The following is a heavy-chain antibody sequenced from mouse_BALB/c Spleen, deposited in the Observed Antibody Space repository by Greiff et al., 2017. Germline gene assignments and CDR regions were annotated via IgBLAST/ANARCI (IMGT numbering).Heavy chain of an antibody. V-gene: IGHV1-9*01. Sequence: VKLQQSGAELMKPGASVKISCKATGYTFSSYWIEWVKQRPGHGLEWIGEILPGSGSTNYNEKFKGKPTFTADTSSNTAYMQLSSLTSEDSAVYYCARFAYYRFNAMDYWGQGTSVTVSS. CDR3: ARFAYYRFNAMDY. D-gene: IGHD1-1*01. CDR2: ILPGSGST. J-gene: IGHJ4*01. CDR1: GYTFSSYW.